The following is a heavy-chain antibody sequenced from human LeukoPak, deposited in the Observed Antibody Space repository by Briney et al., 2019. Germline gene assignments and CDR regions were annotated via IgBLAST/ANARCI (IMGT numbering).Heavy chain of an antibody. J-gene: IGHJ4*02. CDR1: GYTLTRHG. V-gene: IGHV1-18*01. Sequence: GASVKVSCKDSGYTLTRHGNSWVRQAPGQALEWMGWISVYSGNTNYAQKLQGRVTLTTDTSTSTAYMELGSLRSDDTAVYYCARDADGVIDYWGQGTLVTVSS. CDR2: ISVYSGNT. D-gene: IGHD3-10*01. CDR3: ARDADGVIDY.